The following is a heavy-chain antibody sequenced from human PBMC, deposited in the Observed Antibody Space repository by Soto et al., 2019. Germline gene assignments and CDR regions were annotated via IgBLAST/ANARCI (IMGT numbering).Heavy chain of an antibody. Sequence: SSETLSLTCTVSGGSISSGGYYWSWIRQHPGKGLEWIGYIYYSGSTYYNPSFKSRVTISVDTSKNQFSLKLSSVTAADTAVYYCARFCSGGSCYSYYFDYWGQGTLVTVSS. J-gene: IGHJ4*02. CDR1: GGSISSGGYY. CDR2: IYYSGST. V-gene: IGHV4-31*03. D-gene: IGHD2-15*01. CDR3: ARFCSGGSCYSYYFDY.